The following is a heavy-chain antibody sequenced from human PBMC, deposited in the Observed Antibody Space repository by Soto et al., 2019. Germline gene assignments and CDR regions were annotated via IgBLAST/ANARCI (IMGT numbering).Heavy chain of an antibody. CDR1: GGSISSYY. CDR2: IYYSGST. V-gene: IGHV4-59*12. J-gene: IGHJ4*02. CDR3: ARDQQTVVPAAMTFDY. Sequence: SETLSLTCTVSGGSISSYYWSWIRQPPGKGLEWIGYIYYSGSTNYNPSVKGRFTISRDNSKNTLYLQMNSLRAEDTAVYYCARDQQTVVPAAMTFDYWGQGTLVTVSS. D-gene: IGHD2-2*01.